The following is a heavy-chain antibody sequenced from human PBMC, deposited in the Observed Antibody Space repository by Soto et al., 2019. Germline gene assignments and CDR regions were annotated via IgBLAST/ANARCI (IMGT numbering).Heavy chain of an antibody. CDR3: TRETMTIRLYFDY. D-gene: IGHD3-3*01. Sequence: QSGGSLRLSCAASGFTFSSYAMHWVRQAPGKGLEWVAVISYDGSNEYYADSVKGRFTISRDNSKDTLYLQVNSLRAEDTAMYYCTRETMTIRLYFDYWGQGALVTVSS. CDR1: GFTFSSYA. J-gene: IGHJ4*02. V-gene: IGHV3-30-3*01. CDR2: ISYDGSNE.